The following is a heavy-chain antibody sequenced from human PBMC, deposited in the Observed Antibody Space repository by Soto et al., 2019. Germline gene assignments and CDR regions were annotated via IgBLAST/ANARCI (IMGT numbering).Heavy chain of an antibody. D-gene: IGHD3-3*02. J-gene: IGHJ5*02. CDR2: IFYLGSS. CDR1: GDSIISSDFY. CDR3: ARHSLALRKNSWFDP. Sequence: KPSETLSLTCTVSGDSIISSDFYWGWVRQPPGKGLEWIGSIFYLGSSYYNPSLKSRVTMSVDTSKNQFSLRLRSVTAADMALYFCARHSLALRKNSWFDPWGQGIMVTVSS. V-gene: IGHV4-39*01.